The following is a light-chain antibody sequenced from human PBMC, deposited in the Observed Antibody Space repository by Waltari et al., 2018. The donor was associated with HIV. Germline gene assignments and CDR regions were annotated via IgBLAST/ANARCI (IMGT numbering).Light chain of an antibody. CDR3: ATWDDSLNGDVV. Sequence: SVLTQPPSAPAPPGQTVTISCSGSSHNLASQTVNWSQQLPGTAPKRLIYRNNQRPSGVPDRFSGSKSGTSASLAISGLQSEDEADYYCATWDDSLNGDVVFGGGTKLTVL. CDR2: RNN. V-gene: IGLV1-44*01. CDR1: SHNLASQT. J-gene: IGLJ2*01.